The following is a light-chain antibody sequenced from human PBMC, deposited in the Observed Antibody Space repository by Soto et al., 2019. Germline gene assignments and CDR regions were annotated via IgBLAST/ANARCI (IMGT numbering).Light chain of an antibody. CDR2: AAS. J-gene: IGKJ3*01. CDR1: QSISSY. CDR3: QQSYSIPPFT. V-gene: IGKV1-39*01. Sequence: DIQMTQSPSSLSASLGDRVTITCRASQSISSYLNWYQQKPGKAPKLLIYAASSLQSGVPSRFSGSGSGTDFTLTISSLQPEDFATYYCQQSYSIPPFTFALGTKVDI.